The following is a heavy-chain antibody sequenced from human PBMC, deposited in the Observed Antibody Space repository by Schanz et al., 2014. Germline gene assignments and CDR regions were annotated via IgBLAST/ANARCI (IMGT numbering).Heavy chain of an antibody. CDR1: GGSISSGGSS. V-gene: IGHV4-30-2*01. J-gene: IGHJ5*01. Sequence: QVQLQESGPGLVKPSQTLSLTCGVSGGSISSGGSSWNWIRLPPGKGLEWSGYIYHSGSTCYNPSLKSRATTSGDRSKSQFSLIQTSVTAADTAVYYCARSPGDFPGWFDSWGQGTLVTVSP. CDR3: ARSPGDFPGWFDS. CDR2: IYHSGST. D-gene: IGHD4-17*01.